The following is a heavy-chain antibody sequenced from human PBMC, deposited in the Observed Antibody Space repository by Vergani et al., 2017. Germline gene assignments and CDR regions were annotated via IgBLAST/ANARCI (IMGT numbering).Heavy chain of an antibody. D-gene: IGHD2-15*01. V-gene: IGHV3-23*01. CDR1: GFTFSSYA. CDR2: ISGSGGST. CDR3: AKDVLVAASPFSSETFDY. J-gene: IGHJ4*02. Sequence: EVQLLESGGGLVQPGGSLRLSCAASGFTFSSYAMSWVRQAPGKGLEWVSAISGSGGSTYYADSVKGRFTISRDNSKNTLYLQMNSLTSEDTAVYYCAKDVLVAASPFSSETFDYWGQGTLVTVSS.